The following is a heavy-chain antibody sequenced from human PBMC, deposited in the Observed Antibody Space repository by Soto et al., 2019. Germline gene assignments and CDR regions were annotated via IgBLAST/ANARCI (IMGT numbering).Heavy chain of an antibody. CDR2: LYWDDDK. D-gene: IGHD3-10*01. CDR3: ARGRGVKKRPYFDY. Sequence: SGPTLVNPTQTLTLTCTFSGFSLSTSGVGVGWIRQPPGKALEWLALLYWDDDKRYSPSLKSRLTITKDTSKNQVVLTMTNMDPVDTATYYCARGRGVKKRPYFDYWGQGTLVTVSS. J-gene: IGHJ4*02. V-gene: IGHV2-5*02. CDR1: GFSLSTSGVG.